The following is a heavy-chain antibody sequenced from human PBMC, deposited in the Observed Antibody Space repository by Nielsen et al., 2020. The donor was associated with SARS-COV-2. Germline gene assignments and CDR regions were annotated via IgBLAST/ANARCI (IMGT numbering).Heavy chain of an antibody. D-gene: IGHD3-9*01. Sequence: ASVKVSCKASGYTFTSYYMHWVRQAPGQGLEWMGRIHPNSGGTNYAQKFQGRVTLTRDTSIKTAYMELSGLTSDDTAVYFCAQLSTGSHTLAEWAHHYMDVWGKGTPVTVSS. CDR2: IHPNSGGT. V-gene: IGHV1-2*06. CDR1: GYTFTSYY. CDR3: AQLSTGSHTLAEWAHHYMDV. J-gene: IGHJ6*03.